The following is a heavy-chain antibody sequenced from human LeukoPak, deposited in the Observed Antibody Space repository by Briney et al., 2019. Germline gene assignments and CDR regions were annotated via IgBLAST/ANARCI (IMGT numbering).Heavy chain of an antibody. Sequence: PGGYLRLSCAASGFTFSSYEMNWVRQAPGKGLEWVSYISSSGSTIYYADSVKGRFTISRDNAKNPLYLQMNSLRAEDTAVYCCARSYYYGSGSYFPRASRYGMDVWGQGTTVTVSS. J-gene: IGHJ6*02. V-gene: IGHV3-48*03. D-gene: IGHD3-10*01. CDR1: GFTFSSYE. CDR2: ISSSGSTI. CDR3: ARSYYYGSGSYFPRASRYGMDV.